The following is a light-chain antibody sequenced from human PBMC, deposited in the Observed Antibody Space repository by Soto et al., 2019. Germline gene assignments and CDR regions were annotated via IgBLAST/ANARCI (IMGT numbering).Light chain of an antibody. V-gene: IGKV1-5*03. CDR3: QQFNTVSRT. CDR1: QSITTW. J-gene: IGKJ1*01. CDR2: KAS. Sequence: DIQMTQSPSTLSASVGDRVTITCRANQSITTWLAWYQQKPGKAPKILIYKASSLESGVPSRFSGSGSGTEFTLTISSLQPDDFATYYCQQFNTVSRTFGQGTKVDIK.